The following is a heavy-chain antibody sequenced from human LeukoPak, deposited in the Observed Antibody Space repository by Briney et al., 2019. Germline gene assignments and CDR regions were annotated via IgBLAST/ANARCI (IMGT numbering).Heavy chain of an antibody. CDR2: ISWNSGSI. CDR1: GFTFDDYA. V-gene: IGHV3-9*01. Sequence: GGSLRLSCAASGFTFDDYAMHWVRQAPGKGLEWVSGISWNSGSIGYADSVKGRFTISRDNAKNSLYLQMNSLRAEDTALYYCATMRCLVYYYGSEAGVAFDIWGQGTMVTVSS. D-gene: IGHD3-10*01. J-gene: IGHJ3*02. CDR3: ATMRCLVYYYGSEAGVAFDI.